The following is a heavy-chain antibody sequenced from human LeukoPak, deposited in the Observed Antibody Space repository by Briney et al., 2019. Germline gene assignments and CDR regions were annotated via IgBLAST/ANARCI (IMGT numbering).Heavy chain of an antibody. Sequence: GGSLRLSCAASGFTFSSYSMNWVRQAPGKGLEWVSYISSRINIIYYAESVKGRFTVSRDNAQNSLYLQMSSLRAEDTAVYYCGRDHYGYNSIDFWGQGTLVTVSS. D-gene: IGHD5-24*01. J-gene: IGHJ4*02. CDR1: GFTFSSYS. V-gene: IGHV3-48*01. CDR2: ISSRINII. CDR3: GRDHYGYNSIDF.